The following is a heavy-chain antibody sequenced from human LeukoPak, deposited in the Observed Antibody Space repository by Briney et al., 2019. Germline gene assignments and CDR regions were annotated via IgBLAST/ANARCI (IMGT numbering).Heavy chain of an antibody. Sequence: PGRSLRLSCAASGFTFSSFGMHWVRQAPGKGPEWVAVISYDGSNKYYADSVKGRFTISRDNSKNTLYLQMNSLRAEDTAVYYCARGPIVVVTATQFDYWGQGTLVTVSS. D-gene: IGHD2-21*02. CDR1: GFTFSSFG. J-gene: IGHJ4*02. CDR3: ARGPIVVVTATQFDY. CDR2: ISYDGSNK. V-gene: IGHV3-30*05.